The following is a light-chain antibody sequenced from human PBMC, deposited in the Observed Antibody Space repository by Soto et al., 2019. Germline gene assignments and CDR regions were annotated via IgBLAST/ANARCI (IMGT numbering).Light chain of an antibody. CDR3: QQYNNWWT. Sequence: EIVMTQSPATLSVSPGGRVTLSCRASQSVNNDLAWYQQKPGQAPRLLIYGASTRATGIPARFSGSGSGTEFTLTISSLQSEDFAVYYCQQYNNWWTFGQGTKVDIK. CDR2: GAS. J-gene: IGKJ1*01. CDR1: QSVNND. V-gene: IGKV3-15*01.